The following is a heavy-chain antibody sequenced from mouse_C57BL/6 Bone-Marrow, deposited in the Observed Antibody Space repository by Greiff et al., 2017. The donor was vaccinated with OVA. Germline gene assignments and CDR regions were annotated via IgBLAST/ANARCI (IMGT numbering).Heavy chain of an antibody. J-gene: IGHJ2*01. D-gene: IGHD2-2*01. CDR1: GYTFTDYY. V-gene: IGHV1-76*01. CDR3: ARTEGLRDDFDY. Sequence: VQLQQSGAELVRPGASVKLSCKASGYTFTDYYISWVKQRPGQGLEWIARIYPGSGNIYYNEKFKGKATLTAEKSSSTAYMQLSSLTSDDSAVYFGARTEGLRDDFDYWGQGTTLTVSS. CDR2: IYPGSGNI.